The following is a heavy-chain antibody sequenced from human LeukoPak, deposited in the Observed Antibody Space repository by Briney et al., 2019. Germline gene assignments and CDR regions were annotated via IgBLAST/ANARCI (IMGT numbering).Heavy chain of an antibody. D-gene: IGHD3-10*01. CDR1: GYTFTSYG. CDR2: ISAYNGNT. CDR3: ARDRGYYGSGSYYIGP. Sequence: ASVKVSCKASGYTFTSYGISWVRLAPGQGREWMGWISAYNGNTNYAQKLQGRVTMTTDTSTSTAYMELRSLRSDDTAVYYCARDRGYYGSGSYYIGPWGQGTLVTVSS. V-gene: IGHV1-18*01. J-gene: IGHJ5*02.